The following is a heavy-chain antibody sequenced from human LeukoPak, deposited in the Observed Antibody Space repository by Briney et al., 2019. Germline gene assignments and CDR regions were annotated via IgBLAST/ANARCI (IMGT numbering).Heavy chain of an antibody. D-gene: IGHD3-3*01. CDR2: IDPTGSYT. CDR3: ARRPGDGSGYYLLDY. Sequence: GESLRISCKGSGYSFTSYWITWVRQMPGKGLEWMGRIDPTGSYTNYSPSFQGHVTISADKSISTAYLQWSSLKASDTAMYYCARRPGDGSGYYLLDYWGQGTLVTVSS. CDR1: GYSFTSYW. V-gene: IGHV5-10-1*01. J-gene: IGHJ4*02.